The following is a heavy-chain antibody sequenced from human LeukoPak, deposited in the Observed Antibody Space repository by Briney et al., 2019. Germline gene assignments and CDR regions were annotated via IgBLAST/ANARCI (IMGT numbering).Heavy chain of an antibody. CDR1: GGSFSSYY. Sequence: SETLSLTCAVYGGSFSSYYWSWIRQPPGKGLEWIGYIYYSGSTNYNPSLKSRVTISVDTSKNQFSLKLSSVTAADTAVYYCARYSSSSGRWFDPWGQGTLVTVSS. J-gene: IGHJ5*02. CDR3: ARYSSSSGRWFDP. D-gene: IGHD6-6*01. V-gene: IGHV4-59*01. CDR2: IYYSGST.